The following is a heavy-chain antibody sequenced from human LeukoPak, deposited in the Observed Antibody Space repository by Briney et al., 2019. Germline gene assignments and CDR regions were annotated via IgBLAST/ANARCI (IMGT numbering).Heavy chain of an antibody. Sequence: PGGSLRLSCAASGFTFSNYWMSWVRQAPGKGLEWVANIKPDGSEKYYVDSVKGRFTISRDNAKNSLYLQMNSLRAEDTAIYYCTRDFGGIVVVTAIVDWGQGTLVTVSS. V-gene: IGHV3-7*01. CDR3: TRDFGGIVVVTAIVD. J-gene: IGHJ4*02. CDR1: GFTFSNYW. CDR2: IKPDGSEK. D-gene: IGHD2-21*02.